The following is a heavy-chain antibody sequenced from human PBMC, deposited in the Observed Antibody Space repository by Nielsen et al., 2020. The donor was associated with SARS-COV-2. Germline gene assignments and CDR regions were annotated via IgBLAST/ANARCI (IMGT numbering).Heavy chain of an antibody. J-gene: IGHJ2*01. Sequence: SETLSLTCAVSGGSFRGHYWTWVRQTPGKGLEWLGEINDSGGINYNPSLSRRLTLSVDPSKNQFSLKLASLTAADTAFYYCARRNRLTAPGAHFDLWGRDSLVTVSS. D-gene: IGHD2-8*02. CDR2: INDSGGI. CDR1: GGSFRGHY. V-gene: IGHV4-34*10. CDR3: ARRNRLTAPGAHFDL.